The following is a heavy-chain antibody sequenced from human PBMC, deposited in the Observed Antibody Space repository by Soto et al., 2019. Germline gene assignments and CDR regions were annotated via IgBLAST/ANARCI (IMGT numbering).Heavy chain of an antibody. CDR1: GGSISSSSYY. J-gene: IGHJ4*02. V-gene: IGHV4-39*06. CDR2: IYYSGST. Sequence: SETLSLTCTVSGGSISSSSYYWGWIRQPPGKGLEWIGSIYYSGSTHYNPSLKSRLTISVDTSKNQFTLQLTSVTAEDTAVYYCATSYGNAWYTYWGQGTQVTVSS. D-gene: IGHD6-13*01. CDR3: ATSYGNAWYTY.